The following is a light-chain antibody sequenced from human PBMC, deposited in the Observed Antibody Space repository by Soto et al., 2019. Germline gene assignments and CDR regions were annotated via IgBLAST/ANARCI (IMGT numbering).Light chain of an antibody. CDR3: QYYDSSRT. V-gene: IGKV3-20*01. J-gene: IGKJ1*01. CDR2: GAS. CDR1: QDVTSTY. Sequence: EIVLTQSPDTLSLSPGERATLSCRASQDVTSTYLAWYQQKPGQAPRLLIYGASGRAAGVAERFSGSGSGTQFILTISRLEPEDFAGYYCQYYDSSRTFAQGTSVEI.